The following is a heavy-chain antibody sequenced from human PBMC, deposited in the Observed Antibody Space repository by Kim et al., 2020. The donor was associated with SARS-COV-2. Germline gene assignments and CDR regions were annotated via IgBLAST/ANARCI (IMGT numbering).Heavy chain of an antibody. CDR2: ISYDGSNK. D-gene: IGHD5-18*01. CDR3: ARASRIHGYSYGLGAWFDP. CDR1: GFTFSSYA. V-gene: IGHV3-30-3*01. J-gene: IGHJ5*02. Sequence: GGSLRLSCAASGFTFSSYAMHWVRQAPGKGLEWVAVISYDGSNKYYADSVKGRFTISRDNSKNTLYLQMNSLRAEDTAVYYCARASRIHGYSYGLGAWFDPWGQGTLVTVSS.